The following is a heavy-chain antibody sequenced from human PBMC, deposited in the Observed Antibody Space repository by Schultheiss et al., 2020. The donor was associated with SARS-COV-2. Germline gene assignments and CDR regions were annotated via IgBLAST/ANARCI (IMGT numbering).Heavy chain of an antibody. CDR1: GGTFSSYT. J-gene: IGHJ3*02. CDR2: IIPILGIA. CDR3: ARARGEITYYYDSSGPDAFDI. D-gene: IGHD3-22*01. V-gene: IGHV1-69*02. Sequence: SVKVSCKASGGTFSSYTISWVRQAPGQGLEWMGRIIPILGIANYAQKFQGRVTITADKSTSTAYMELSSLRSEDTAVYYCARARGEITYYYDSSGPDAFDIWGQGTMVTVSS.